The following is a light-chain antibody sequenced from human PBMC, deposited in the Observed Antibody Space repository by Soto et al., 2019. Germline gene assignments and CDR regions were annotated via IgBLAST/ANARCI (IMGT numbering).Light chain of an antibody. CDR1: NIGSKN. CDR3: QVWDSSTAS. Sequence: SSELTQPLSVSVALGQTARITCGGNNIGSKNVHWYQQKPGQAPVLVIYSDSNRPSGIPERFSGSNSGNTATLTISRAQAGDEADYYCQVWDSSTASFGGGTKLTVL. CDR2: SDS. J-gene: IGLJ2*01. V-gene: IGLV3-9*01.